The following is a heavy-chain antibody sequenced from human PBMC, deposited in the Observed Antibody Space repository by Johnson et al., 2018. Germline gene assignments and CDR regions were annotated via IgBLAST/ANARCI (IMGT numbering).Heavy chain of an antibody. D-gene: IGHD3-16*01. CDR1: GFTFSSYA. J-gene: IGHJ3*02. CDR3: ARGGRNDAFDI. Sequence: EVQLLESGEGLVQPGGSLRLSCAASGFTFSSYAMHWVRQAPGTGLDYVSAISSNGGSTYYADSVKGRFTISRDNSKNTRYLQMGSLGAEDMAVYYCARGGRNDAFDIWGQGTMVTVSS. V-gene: IGHV3-64*02. CDR2: ISSNGGST.